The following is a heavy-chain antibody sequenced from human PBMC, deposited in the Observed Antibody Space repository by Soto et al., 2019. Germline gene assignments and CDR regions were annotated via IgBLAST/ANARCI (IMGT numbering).Heavy chain of an antibody. D-gene: IGHD3-22*01. CDR1: XASISSGGYS. CDR2: IYHSGIT. V-gene: IGHV4-30-2*01. Sequence: LSLTCAVSXASISSGGYSWSWIRQPPGKGLEWIGYIYHSGITYYNPSLKSRVTISVDRSKNQFSLKLSSVTAADTAVYYCARELYYYDSSGYYCNWFDPWGQGTLVTVSS. J-gene: IGHJ5*02. CDR3: ARELYYYDSSGYYCNWFDP.